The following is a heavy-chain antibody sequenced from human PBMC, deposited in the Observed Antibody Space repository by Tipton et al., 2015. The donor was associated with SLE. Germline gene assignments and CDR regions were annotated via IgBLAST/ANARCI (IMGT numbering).Heavy chain of an antibody. D-gene: IGHD5/OR15-5a*01. CDR2: VYNNGAA. J-gene: IGHJ5*02. CDR3: ARVREYSVSDSWFVP. CDR1: GGSISSYY. Sequence: TLSLTCTISGGSISSYYWSWTRQPAGKGLEWSGRVYNNGAATYNPSLKSRVTLSVDRSTDQFFLNVNSVTAADTAVYYCARVREYSVSDSWFVPWGQGILVTVSS. V-gene: IGHV4-4*07.